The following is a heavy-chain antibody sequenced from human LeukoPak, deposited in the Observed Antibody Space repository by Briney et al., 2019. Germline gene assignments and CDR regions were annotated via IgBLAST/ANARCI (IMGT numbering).Heavy chain of an antibody. V-gene: IGHV4-61*02. J-gene: IGHJ3*02. CDR3: ARAARSGYPIRAFGI. D-gene: IGHD3-3*01. CDR2: IYTSGST. Sequence: SETLSLTCTVSGGSISSGSYYWSWIRQPAGKGLEWIGRIYTSGSTNYNPSLKSRVTISVDTSKNQFSLKLSSVTAADTAVYYCARAARSGYPIRAFGIWGQGSMVTVSS. CDR1: GGSISSGSYY.